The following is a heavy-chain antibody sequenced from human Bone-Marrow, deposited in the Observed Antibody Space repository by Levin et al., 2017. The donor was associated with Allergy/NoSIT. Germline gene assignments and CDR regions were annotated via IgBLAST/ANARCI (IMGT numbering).Heavy chain of an antibody. J-gene: IGHJ5*02. CDR2: IIPIFGTA. V-gene: IGHV1-69*06. CDR3: ARGGTAMGPFDP. D-gene: IGHD5-18*01. Sequence: KISCKASGGTFSSYAISWVRQAPGQGLEWMGGIIPIFGTANYAQKFQGRVTITADKSTSTAYMELSSLRSEDTAVYYCARGGTAMGPFDPWGQGTLVTVSS. CDR1: GGTFSSYA.